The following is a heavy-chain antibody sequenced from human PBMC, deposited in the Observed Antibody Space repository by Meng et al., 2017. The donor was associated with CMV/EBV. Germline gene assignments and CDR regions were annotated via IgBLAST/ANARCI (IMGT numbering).Heavy chain of an antibody. CDR3: ARRMGYCSSTSCYGVADAFDI. CDR1: GYSFTSYW. J-gene: IGHJ3*02. CDR2: IYPGDSDT. Sequence: KVSCKGSGYSFTSYWIGWVRQRPGKGLEWMGIIYPGDSDTRYSPSFQGQVAISADKSISTAYLQWSSLKASDTAMYYCARRMGYCSSTSCYGVADAFDIWGQGTMVTVSS. D-gene: IGHD2-2*01. V-gene: IGHV5-51*01.